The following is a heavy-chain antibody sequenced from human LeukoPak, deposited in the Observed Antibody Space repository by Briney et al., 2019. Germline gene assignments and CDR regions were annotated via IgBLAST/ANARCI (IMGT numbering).Heavy chain of an antibody. J-gene: IGHJ4*02. CDR1: GFTFSSYS. Sequence: GGSLRLSCAASGFTFSSYSMNWVRQAPGKGLEWVSYISSSSSTIYYADSVKGRFTISRDNAKNSLYLQMNSLRAEDTAVYYCARDSKGYYDSSGYLLHTFFDYWGQGTLVTVSS. CDR2: ISSSSSTI. D-gene: IGHD3-22*01. V-gene: IGHV3-48*01. CDR3: ARDSKGYYDSSGYLLHTFFDY.